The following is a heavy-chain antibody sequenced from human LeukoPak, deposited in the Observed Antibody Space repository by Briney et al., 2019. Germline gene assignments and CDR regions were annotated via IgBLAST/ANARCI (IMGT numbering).Heavy chain of an antibody. D-gene: IGHD3-3*01. Sequence: GGSLRLSCAASGFTFTGYWMTWVRQAPGKGLEWVANIRQDGSDKNYADSVKGRFTISRDNGKNSVYLEMNNLRVEDTAVYYCARDCAFRFLEWSLLDSWGQGILVTVAT. CDR2: IRQDGSDK. CDR3: ARDCAFRFLEWSLLDS. CDR1: GFTFTGYW. V-gene: IGHV3-7*01. J-gene: IGHJ4*02.